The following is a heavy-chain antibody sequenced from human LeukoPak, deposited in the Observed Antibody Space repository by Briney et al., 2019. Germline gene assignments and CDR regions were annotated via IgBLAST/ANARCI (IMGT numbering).Heavy chain of an antibody. D-gene: IGHD5-12*01. V-gene: IGHV4-4*07. CDR2: IYSSGIN. CDR3: AREPTSGREPTSGRPLDY. Sequence: SETLSLTCTVSGGSISGYFWTWIRQPAGKGLEWIGRIYSSGINNYNPPLKSRVPMSLDTSKNHFSLNLTSVTAADTAVYYCAREPTSGREPTSGRPLDYWGQGTLVTVSS. J-gene: IGHJ4*02. CDR1: GGSISGYF.